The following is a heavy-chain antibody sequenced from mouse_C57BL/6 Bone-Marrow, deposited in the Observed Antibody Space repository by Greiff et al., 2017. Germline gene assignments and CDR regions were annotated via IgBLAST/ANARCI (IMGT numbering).Heavy chain of an antibody. CDR1: GFTFSDAW. CDR2: IRNKANNHAT. J-gene: IGHJ1*03. Sequence: EVMLVESGGGLVQPGGSMKLSCAASGFTFSDAWMDWVRQSPEKGLEWVAEIRNKANNHATYYAESVKGRFTISRDDSKSSVYLQMNSLRAEDTGIYYCTRGGGSSYWYFDVWGTGTTVTVSS. V-gene: IGHV6-6*01. CDR3: TRGGGSSYWYFDV. D-gene: IGHD1-1*01.